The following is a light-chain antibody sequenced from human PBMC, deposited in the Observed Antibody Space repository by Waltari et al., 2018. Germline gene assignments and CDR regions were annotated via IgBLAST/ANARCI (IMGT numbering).Light chain of an antibody. Sequence: DIQLTQSPSFLSASVGDRVTITCRASQGISSYFAWYQQKPGKAPKPLIYAASTLQSGVPSRFSGSGSWTEFTLTISSLQPEDFATYYCQQLNSYHALTFGGGTKVEIK. CDR1: QGISSY. CDR2: AAS. J-gene: IGKJ4*01. V-gene: IGKV1-9*01. CDR3: QQLNSYHALT.